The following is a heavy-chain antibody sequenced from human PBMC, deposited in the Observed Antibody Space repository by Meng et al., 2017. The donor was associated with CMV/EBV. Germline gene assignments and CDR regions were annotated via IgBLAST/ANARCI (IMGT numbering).Heavy chain of an antibody. CDR2: IIPTFGTA. CDR1: GGTFSSYA. V-gene: IGHV1-69*05. CDR3: ARHYCSSDICYGYFDY. J-gene: IGHJ4*02. Sequence: SVKVSCKASGGTFSSYAISWVRQAPGQGLEWMGGIIPTFGTANYAQKFQGRVTITTDESTSTAYMELRSLRSDDTAVYYCARHYCSSDICYGYFDYWGQGTLVTVSS. D-gene: IGHD2-2*01.